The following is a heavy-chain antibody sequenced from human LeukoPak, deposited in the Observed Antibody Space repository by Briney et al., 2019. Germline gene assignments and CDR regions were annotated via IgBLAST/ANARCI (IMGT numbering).Heavy chain of an antibody. CDR3: ARGTLLWFGELFTEDYFDY. Sequence: GGSLRPSCAASGFTFSSYSMNWVRQAPGKGLEWVSSISSSSSYIYYADSVKGRFTISRDNAKNSLYLQMNSLRAEDTAVYYCARGTLLWFGELFTEDYFDYWGQGTLVTVSS. CDR2: ISSSSSYI. CDR1: GFTFSSYS. J-gene: IGHJ4*02. D-gene: IGHD3-10*01. V-gene: IGHV3-21*01.